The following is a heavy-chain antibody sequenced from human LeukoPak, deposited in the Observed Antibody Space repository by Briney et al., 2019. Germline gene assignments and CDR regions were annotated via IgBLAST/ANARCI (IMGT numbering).Heavy chain of an antibody. Sequence: PETLSLTCSVSGDTMSSYYWTWIRQPPGKGLEWIGYIYYSGSTNYNPSLKSRVTISVDTSKNQFSLKLNSVTAADTAVYYCARQNSGARLNVWGQGTTVTVSS. V-gene: IGHV4-59*08. J-gene: IGHJ6*02. D-gene: IGHD6-25*01. CDR2: IYYSGST. CDR1: GDTMSSYY. CDR3: ARQNSGARLNV.